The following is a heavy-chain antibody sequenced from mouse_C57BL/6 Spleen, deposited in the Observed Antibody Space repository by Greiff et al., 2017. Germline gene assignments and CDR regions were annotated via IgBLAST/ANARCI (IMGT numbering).Heavy chain of an antibody. CDR2: IRNKANGYTK. CDR3: ASSDYYGSPCSFDV. J-gene: IGHJ1*03. Sequence: EVQVVESGGGFVQPGGSLSLSCAASGFTFTDYYMSWVRQPPGKALEWLGFIRNKANGYTKEYSASVKGRFTISRDNSQSILYLLMNALRAEDSASYYCASSDYYGSPCSFDVWGTGTTVTVSS. D-gene: IGHD1-1*01. CDR1: GFTFTDYY. V-gene: IGHV7-3*01.